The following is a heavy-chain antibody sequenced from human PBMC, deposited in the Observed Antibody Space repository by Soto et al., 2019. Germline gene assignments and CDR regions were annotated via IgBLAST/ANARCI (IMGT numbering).Heavy chain of an antibody. V-gene: IGHV3-21*01. CDR2: ISSTSIYI. J-gene: IGHJ4*02. Sequence: SLRLSCAASGFTFSSYSVNWVRQAPGKGLEWVSTISSTSIYIYYADSVRGRFTISRDNAKNSLYLQMNSLRAEDTAIYYCATDQLSLLNYDYWGQGTLVTVSS. CDR1: GFTFSSYS. CDR3: ATDQLSLLNYDY. D-gene: IGHD1-1*01.